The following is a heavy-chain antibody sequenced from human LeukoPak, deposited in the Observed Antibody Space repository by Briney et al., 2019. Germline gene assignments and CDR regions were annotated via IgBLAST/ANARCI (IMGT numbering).Heavy chain of an antibody. D-gene: IGHD6-19*01. Sequence: SVKVSCKASGGTFSSYAISWVRQALGQGLDWMGGIIPIFGTANYAQKFQGRVTITADKSTSTAYLELSSLRSEDTAVYYCARDWADRSGWYFWGQGTLVTVSS. V-gene: IGHV1-69*06. J-gene: IGHJ4*02. CDR2: IIPIFGTA. CDR3: ARDWADRSGWYF. CDR1: GGTFSSYA.